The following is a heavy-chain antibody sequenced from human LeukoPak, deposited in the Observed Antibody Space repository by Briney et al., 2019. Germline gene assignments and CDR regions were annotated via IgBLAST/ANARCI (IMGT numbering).Heavy chain of an antibody. J-gene: IGHJ4*02. Sequence: GGSLRLXCAASGFTFSSYSMNWDRQAPGKGLEWVSSISSSSSYIYYADSVKGRFTISRDNAKNSLYLQMNSLRAEDTAVYYCARDISPKYSSGWYDYGYWGQGTLVTVSS. CDR3: ARDISPKYSSGWYDYGY. D-gene: IGHD6-19*01. CDR2: ISSSSSYI. V-gene: IGHV3-21*01. CDR1: GFTFSSYS.